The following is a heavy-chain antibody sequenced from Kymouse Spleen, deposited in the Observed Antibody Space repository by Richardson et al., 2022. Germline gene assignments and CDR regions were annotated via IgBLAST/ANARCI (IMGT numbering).Heavy chain of an antibody. D-gene: IGHD6-6*01. CDR3: AKDPLGIAARDDAFDI. Sequence: EVQLVESGGGLVQPGRSLRLSCAASGFTFDDYAMHWVRQAPGKGLEWVSGISWNSGSIGYADSVKGRFTISRDNAKNSLYLQMNSLRAEDTALYYCAKDPLGIAARDDAFDIWGQGTMVTVSS. CDR1: GFTFDDYA. CDR2: ISWNSGSI. J-gene: IGHJ3*02. V-gene: IGHV3-9*01.